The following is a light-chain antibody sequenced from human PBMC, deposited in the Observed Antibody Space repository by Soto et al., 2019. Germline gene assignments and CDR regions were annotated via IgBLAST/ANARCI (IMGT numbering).Light chain of an antibody. Sequence: EIFLTQSPGTLSLSPGERATLSCRASQSFTGNFLAWYQQRPGQSPRLLIYAVSSRATGVPDRFSGSGSGTDFTLTIIRLEPEDFAVYYCQQYAISHRTFGQGTKVEI. CDR1: QSFTGNF. V-gene: IGKV3-20*01. J-gene: IGKJ1*01. CDR2: AVS. CDR3: QQYAISHRT.